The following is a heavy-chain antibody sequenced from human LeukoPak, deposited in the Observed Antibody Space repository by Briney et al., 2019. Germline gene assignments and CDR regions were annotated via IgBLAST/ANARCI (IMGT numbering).Heavy chain of an antibody. D-gene: IGHD2-15*01. CDR3: ARHGGYCSGGRCSSAEFFQH. V-gene: IGHV5-51*01. J-gene: IGHJ1*01. Sequence: GESLKISCKGSGYSFSSYWIALVRQMPGKGLEWMGIIFPDDSDTRYSPSFQGQVTISADKSISIAYLQLSSLKASDTAMYYCARHGGYCSGGRCSSAEFFQHWGQGTLVTVSS. CDR2: IFPDDSDT. CDR1: GYSFSSYW.